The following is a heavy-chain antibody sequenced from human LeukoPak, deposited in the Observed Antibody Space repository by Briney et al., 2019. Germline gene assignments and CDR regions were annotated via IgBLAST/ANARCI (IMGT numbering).Heavy chain of an antibody. D-gene: IGHD3-22*01. CDR2: IFYSGST. CDR3: AKSNGYGFIDI. J-gene: IGHJ3*02. CDR1: GGSFSGYY. Sequence: SETLSLTCAVYGGSFSGYYWSWIRQPPGKALEWMGNIFYSGSTYYSPALKIRVTISLDTSRNQFSLKLNSVTAADTAVYYCAKSNGYGFIDIWGPGTMVTVSS. V-gene: IGHV4-34*12.